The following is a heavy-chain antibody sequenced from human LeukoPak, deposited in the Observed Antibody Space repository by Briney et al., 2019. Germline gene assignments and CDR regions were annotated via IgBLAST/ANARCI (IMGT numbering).Heavy chain of an antibody. CDR3: AKSRGSGLFDY. D-gene: IGHD3-10*01. V-gene: IGHV3-48*03. Sequence: PGGSLRLSCAASGFTFSSYEMNWVRQAPGKGLEWVSYISSSGSTIYYADSVKGRFTISRDNAKNSLYLQMNSLRAEDTAVYYCAKSRGSGLFDYWGQGTLATVAS. CDR2: ISSSGSTI. J-gene: IGHJ4*02. CDR1: GFTFSSYE.